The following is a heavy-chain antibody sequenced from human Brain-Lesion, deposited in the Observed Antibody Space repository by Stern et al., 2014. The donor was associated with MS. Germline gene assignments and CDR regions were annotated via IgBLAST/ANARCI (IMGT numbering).Heavy chain of an antibody. CDR3: ARFPASRPHVFDS. CDR2: SDHSGST. D-gene: IGHD6-13*01. Sequence: VQLVESGPGLVKPSGTLSLTCAVSGGSISSSNWWSWVRQSPGKGLEWIGESDHSGSTIYNPSLKSRVTVSVDKSKNRFSLNVRSVPAADTAVYFCARFPASRPHVFDSWGQGTLVTVSS. V-gene: IGHV4-4*02. J-gene: IGHJ4*02. CDR1: GGSISSSNW.